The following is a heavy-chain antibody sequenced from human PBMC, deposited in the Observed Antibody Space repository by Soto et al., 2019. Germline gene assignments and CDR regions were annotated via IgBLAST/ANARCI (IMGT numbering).Heavy chain of an antibody. J-gene: IGHJ5*02. CDR3: ARDPAGDSNKYYSPGWFVP. D-gene: IGHD3-16*01. V-gene: IGHV3-33*01. CDR2: IWYDGSQK. Sequence: PGGSLRLSCAAAGLSFNRFGIHWVRQAPGKGLEWGAVIWYDGSQKYYADSVKGRFTISRDNSKNMVYLEMNSLRPEVTGLYYCARDPAGDSNKYYSPGWFVPWGQGTLVTV. CDR1: GLSFNRFG.